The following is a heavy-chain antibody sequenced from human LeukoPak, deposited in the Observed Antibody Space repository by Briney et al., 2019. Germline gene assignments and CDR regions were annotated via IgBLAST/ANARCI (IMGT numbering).Heavy chain of an antibody. D-gene: IGHD5-18*01. CDR1: GFMFRSYW. J-gene: IGHJ4*02. V-gene: IGHV3-7*02. CDR3: AKLPGGKYSYGPPGFDY. CDR2: IKEDGSEK. Sequence: GGSLRLSCAASGFMFRSYWMNWVRQAPGKGLEWVANIKEDGSEKYYVDSVKGRFTISRDNAKTSLYLQMNSLRAEDTAVYYCAKLPGGKYSYGPPGFDYWGQGTLVTVSS.